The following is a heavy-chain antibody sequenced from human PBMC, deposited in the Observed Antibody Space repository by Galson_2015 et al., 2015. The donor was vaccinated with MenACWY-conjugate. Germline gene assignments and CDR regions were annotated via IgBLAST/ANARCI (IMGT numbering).Heavy chain of an antibody. D-gene: IGHD5-12*01. V-gene: IGHV3-7*03. Sequence: SLRLSCAASGFTFSSYWMSWVRQAPGKGLEWVANIKRDGSEQFYVDSVKGRFTISRDNAKNSLYLQMSSLKASDSAMYYCARRGQAGGSLSYFDYWGQGTLVTVSS. CDR1: GFTFSSYW. CDR3: ARRGQAGGSLSYFDY. J-gene: IGHJ4*02. CDR2: IKRDGSEQ.